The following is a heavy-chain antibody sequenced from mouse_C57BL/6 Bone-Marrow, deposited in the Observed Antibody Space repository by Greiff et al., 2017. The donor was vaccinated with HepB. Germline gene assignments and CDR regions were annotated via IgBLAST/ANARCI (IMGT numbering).Heavy chain of an antibody. CDR2: ISSGSSTI. CDR1: GFTFSDYG. CDR3: ARAIGNYYGRDAMDY. V-gene: IGHV5-17*01. Sequence: EVQVVESGGGLVKPGGSLKLSCAASGFTFSDYGMHWVRQAPEKGLEWVAYISSGSSTIYYADTVKGRFTISRDNAKNTLFLQMTSLRSEDTAMYYCARAIGNYYGRDAMDYWGQGTSVTVSS. J-gene: IGHJ4*01. D-gene: IGHD1-1*01.